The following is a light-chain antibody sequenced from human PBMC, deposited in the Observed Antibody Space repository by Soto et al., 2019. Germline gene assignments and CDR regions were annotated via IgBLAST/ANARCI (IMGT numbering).Light chain of an antibody. CDR3: QQRT. CDR2: GAS. J-gene: IGKJ4*01. CDR1: QSISSRY. Sequence: EIVLTPSPVTLSLSPGNRATPSCGASQSISSRYLAWYQQNPGQAPRLLLYGASNRATGIPDRFSGSGSGTDFTLTISSLEPEDFEVYYCQQRTFGGGTKVDIK. V-gene: IGKV3D-20*02.